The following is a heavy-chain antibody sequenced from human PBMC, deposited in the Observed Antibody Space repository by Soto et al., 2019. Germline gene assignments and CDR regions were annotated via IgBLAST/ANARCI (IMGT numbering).Heavy chain of an antibody. Sequence: GGSLRLSCAASGFTFSDYDMIWIRQAPGKGLEWVSYISSSGSTIYYADSVKGRFTISRDNAKNSLYLQMNSLRAEDTAVYYCAKVFVGSSVFYYYYGMDVWGQGTTVTVSS. CDR3: AKVFVGSSVFYYYYGMDV. CDR1: GFTFSDYD. D-gene: IGHD6-6*01. CDR2: ISSSGSTI. V-gene: IGHV3-11*01. J-gene: IGHJ6*02.